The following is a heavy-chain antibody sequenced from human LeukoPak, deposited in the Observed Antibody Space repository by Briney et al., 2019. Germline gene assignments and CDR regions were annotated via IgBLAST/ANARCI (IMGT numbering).Heavy chain of an antibody. V-gene: IGHV4-34*01. CDR3: ASAVVVVTANDAFDI. D-gene: IGHD2-21*02. Sequence: SETLSLTCAVYGGSFSGYYWSWIRQPPGKGLEWIGEINHSGSTNYNPSPKSRVTISVDTSKNQFSLKLSSVTAADTAVYYCASAVVVVTANDAFDIWGQGTMVTVSS. CDR1: GGSFSGYY. J-gene: IGHJ3*02. CDR2: INHSGST.